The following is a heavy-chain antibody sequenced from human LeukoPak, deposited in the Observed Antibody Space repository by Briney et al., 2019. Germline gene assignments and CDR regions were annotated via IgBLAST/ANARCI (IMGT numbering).Heavy chain of an antibody. Sequence: PSETLSLTCAVYGGSFSGYYWSWIRQPPGKGLEWIGEINHSGSTNYNPSLKSRVTISVDTSKNQSSLKLSSVTAADTAVYYCARGWGVATTFDYWGQGTLVTVSS. CDR2: INHSGST. D-gene: IGHD5-24*01. CDR3: ARGWGVATTFDY. V-gene: IGHV4-34*01. J-gene: IGHJ4*02. CDR1: GGSFSGYY.